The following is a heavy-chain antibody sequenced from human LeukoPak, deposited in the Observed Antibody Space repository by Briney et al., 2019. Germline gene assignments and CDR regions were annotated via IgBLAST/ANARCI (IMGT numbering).Heavy chain of an antibody. CDR3: ARDRRSYCSGSSCDSGADY. Sequence: ASVKVSCKASGGTFSSYAISWVRQAPGQGLEWMGGIIPIFGTANYAQKFQGRVTMTTDTSTSTAYMELRSLRSDDTAVYYCARDRRSYCSGSSCDSGADYWGQGTLVTVSS. D-gene: IGHD2-15*01. J-gene: IGHJ4*02. CDR2: IIPIFGTA. V-gene: IGHV1-69*05. CDR1: GGTFSSYA.